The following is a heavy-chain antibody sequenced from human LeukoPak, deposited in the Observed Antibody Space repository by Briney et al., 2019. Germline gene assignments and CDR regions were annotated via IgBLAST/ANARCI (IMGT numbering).Heavy chain of an antibody. Sequence: QPGGSLRLSCAASGFTVSSNYMSWVRQAPGKGLEWVSVIYSGGSTYYADSVKGRFTISRDSSKNTLYLQMNSLRAEDTAVYYCARDPPDPSYYDSSGYEATTWGQGTLVTVSS. CDR2: IYSGGST. CDR1: GFTVSSNY. J-gene: IGHJ5*02. D-gene: IGHD3-22*01. CDR3: ARDPPDPSYYDSSGYEATT. V-gene: IGHV3-53*01.